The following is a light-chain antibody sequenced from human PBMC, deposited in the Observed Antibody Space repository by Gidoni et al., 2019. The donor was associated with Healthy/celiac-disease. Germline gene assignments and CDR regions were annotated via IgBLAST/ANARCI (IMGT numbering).Light chain of an antibody. CDR1: QSISSW. CDR2: KAS. Sequence: DIQMTQSPSTLSASVGDRVIITCRASQSISSWLAWYQQKPGKAPKLLIYKASSLESGVQSRFSGSGSGTEFTLTISSLQPDDFATYYCQQYNSYSWTFGQGTKVEIK. J-gene: IGKJ1*01. CDR3: QQYNSYSWT. V-gene: IGKV1-5*03.